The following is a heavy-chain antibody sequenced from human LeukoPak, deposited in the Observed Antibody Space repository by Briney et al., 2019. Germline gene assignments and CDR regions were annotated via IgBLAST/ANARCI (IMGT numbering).Heavy chain of an antibody. J-gene: IGHJ6*03. V-gene: IGHV1-69*06. Sequence: SVKVSCKASGGTFSSYAISWVRQAPGQGLEWMGGIIPIFGTANYAQKFQGRVTITADKSTSTAYMELSNLRSEDTAVYYCARNSIAARRPWEDYYYYMDVWGKGTTVTVSS. CDR2: IIPIFGTA. D-gene: IGHD6-6*01. CDR3: ARNSIAARRPWEDYYYYMDV. CDR1: GGTFSSYA.